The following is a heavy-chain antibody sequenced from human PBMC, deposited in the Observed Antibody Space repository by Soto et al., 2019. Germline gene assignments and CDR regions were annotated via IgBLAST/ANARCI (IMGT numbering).Heavy chain of an antibody. Sequence: QITLKESGPTLVKPTQTLTLTCTFSGFSLSTSGVGVGWIRQPPGKALEWLALIYWDDDKRYSPSLKSRLTITKDTYKNLVVLTMTNMEPVDTATYYCAHRPSYCSGGSCYSGFDYWGQGTLVTVSS. V-gene: IGHV2-5*02. CDR1: GFSLSTSGVG. J-gene: IGHJ4*02. CDR3: AHRPSYCSGGSCYSGFDY. D-gene: IGHD2-15*01. CDR2: IYWDDDK.